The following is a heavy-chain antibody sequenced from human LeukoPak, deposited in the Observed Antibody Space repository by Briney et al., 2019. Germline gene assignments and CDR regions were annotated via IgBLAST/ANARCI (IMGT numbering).Heavy chain of an antibody. CDR1: GYTFTSYG. D-gene: IGHD3-9*01. J-gene: IGHJ4*02. CDR3: ARWNLRYFDWLLFADH. Sequence: ASVKVSCTASGYTFTSYGISWVRQAPGQGLEWVGWISAYNGNTNYAQKLQGRVTMTTDTSTSTAYMELRSLRSDDTAVYYCARWNLRYFDWLLFADHWGQGTLVTVSS. V-gene: IGHV1-18*01. CDR2: ISAYNGNT.